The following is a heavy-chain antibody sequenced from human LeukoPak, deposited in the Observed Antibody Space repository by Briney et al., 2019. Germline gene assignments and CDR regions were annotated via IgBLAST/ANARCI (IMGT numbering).Heavy chain of an antibody. CDR1: GYSISSGYY. Sequence: SETLSLTCAVSGYSISSGYYWGWIQQPPGKGLEWIGSIYHSGSTYYNPSLKSRVTISVDTSKNQFSLKLSSVTAADTAVYYCARHSPRYSNYDYWGQGTLVTVSS. D-gene: IGHD4-11*01. CDR3: ARHSPRYSNYDY. V-gene: IGHV4-38-2*01. J-gene: IGHJ4*02. CDR2: IYHSGST.